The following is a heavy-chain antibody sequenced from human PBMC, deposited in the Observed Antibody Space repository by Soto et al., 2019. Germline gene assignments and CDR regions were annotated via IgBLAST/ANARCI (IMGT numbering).Heavy chain of an antibody. J-gene: IGHJ6*03. V-gene: IGHV3-23*01. CDR1: GFTFSIYA. CDR2: ISGSGGST. CDR3: AKGGQGFYYMDV. Sequence: GGSLRLSCAASGFTFSIYAMSWVRQAPGKGLEWVSAISGSGGSTYYADSVKGRFTISRDNSKNTLYLQMNSLRAEDTAVYYCAKGGQGFYYMDVWGKGTTVTVSS. D-gene: IGHD3-16*01.